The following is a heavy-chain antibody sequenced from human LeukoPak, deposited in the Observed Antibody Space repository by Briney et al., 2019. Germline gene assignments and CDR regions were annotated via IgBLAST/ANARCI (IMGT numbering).Heavy chain of an antibody. CDR2: IYPGGSDI. Sequence: GESLKISCKGSGYSFTTHWIGWVRQMPGKGLELMGIIYPGGSDIRYSPSFQGQVTISADKSISTAYLQWSSLEASDTAMYYCASRKLANDYWGQGTLVTVSS. CDR1: GYSFTTHW. V-gene: IGHV5-51*01. CDR3: ASRKLANDY. J-gene: IGHJ4*02. D-gene: IGHD1-1*01.